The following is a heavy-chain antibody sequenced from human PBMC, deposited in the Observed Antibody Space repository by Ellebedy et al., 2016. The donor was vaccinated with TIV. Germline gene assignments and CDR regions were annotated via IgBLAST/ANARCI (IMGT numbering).Heavy chain of an antibody. CDR1: GYTFTSYD. V-gene: IGHV1-69*13. Sequence: SVKVSXXASGYTFTSYDISWVRQAPGQGLEWMGGIIPIFGTANYAQKFQGRVTITADESTSTAYMELSSLRSEDTAVYYCARDYRYQLLSSGHSWFDPWGQGTLVTVSS. CDR2: IIPIFGTA. J-gene: IGHJ5*02. D-gene: IGHD2-2*01. CDR3: ARDYRYQLLSSGHSWFDP.